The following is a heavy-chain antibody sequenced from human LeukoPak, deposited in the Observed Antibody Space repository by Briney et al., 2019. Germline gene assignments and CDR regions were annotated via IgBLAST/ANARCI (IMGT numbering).Heavy chain of an antibody. CDR2: VNPSSGVK. J-gene: IGHJ4*02. Sequence: ASVKVSCKASGYTFTGYYMHWVRQATGQGLEWMGWVNPSSGVKRYAQKFQGRVTMTRNTSISTAYMELSSLRSEDTAVYYCAKNYDFLTGYASWGQGTLVTVSS. V-gene: IGHV1-8*02. CDR1: GYTFTGYY. CDR3: AKNYDFLTGYAS. D-gene: IGHD3-9*01.